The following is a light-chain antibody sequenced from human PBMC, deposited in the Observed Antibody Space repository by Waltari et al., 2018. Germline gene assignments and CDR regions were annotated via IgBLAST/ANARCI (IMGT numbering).Light chain of an antibody. Sequence: EIVVTQSPGSLSMSPRERPLLSCGASQTIRGSWLTWYQQKPGQAPRLLIYGASSRATAIPDRFSGSGSGTDFTLTISRLEPEDFAVYYCQQYDGSSVTFGGGTKVEIK. V-gene: IGKV3-20*01. CDR2: GAS. J-gene: IGKJ4*01. CDR1: QTIRGSW. CDR3: QQYDGSSVT.